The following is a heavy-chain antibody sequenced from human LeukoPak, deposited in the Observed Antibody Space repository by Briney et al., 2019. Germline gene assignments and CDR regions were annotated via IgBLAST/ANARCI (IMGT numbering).Heavy chain of an antibody. CDR1: GFTFGDYA. CDR3: TREGMGPTVTTFLDY. V-gene: IGHV3-49*03. CDR2: IRSKAYGGTT. Sequence: GGSLRLSCTASGFTFGDYAMSWFRQAPGKGLEWVGFIRSKAYGGTTEYAASVKGRFTISRDDSKSIDYLQMNSLNTEDTAVYYCTREGMGPTVTTFLDYWGQGTLVTVSS. D-gene: IGHD4-17*01. J-gene: IGHJ4*02.